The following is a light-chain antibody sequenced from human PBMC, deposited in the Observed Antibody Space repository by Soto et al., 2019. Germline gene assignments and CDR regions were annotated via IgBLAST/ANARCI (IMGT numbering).Light chain of an antibody. J-gene: IGLJ2*01. V-gene: IGLV2-14*01. CDR3: SLYTTSITLV. CDR1: SSDIGDFNY. CDR2: EVS. Sequence: QSGLTQPASVSGSPGQSITISCTGTSSDIGDFNYVSWYQQHPGKAPKLLISEVSYRPSGVSTRFSGSKSDNTASLTISGLQADDEADYYCSLYTTSITLVFGGGTKLTVL.